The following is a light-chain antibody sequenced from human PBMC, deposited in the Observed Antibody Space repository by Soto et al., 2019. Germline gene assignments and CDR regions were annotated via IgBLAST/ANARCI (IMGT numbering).Light chain of an antibody. CDR1: QSVSYN. CDR3: QQYKNWPPLT. V-gene: IGKV3-15*01. CDR2: GAF. Sequence: EIVLTQSPATLSVSPGETATLSCRASQSVSYNLAGYQQKPGQGPSLLIYGAFTRAPGIPARFSGSGSGTKFTLTNSRLQSEDFAVFFCQQYKNWPPLTFGGGTKVEIK. J-gene: IGKJ4*01.